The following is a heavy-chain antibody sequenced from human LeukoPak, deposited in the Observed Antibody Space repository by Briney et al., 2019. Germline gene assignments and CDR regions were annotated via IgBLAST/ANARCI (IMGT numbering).Heavy chain of an antibody. Sequence: PSETLSLTCTVSGGSISSYYWSWIRQPPGKGLEWIGYIYYSGSTNYNPSLESRVTISVDTSKNQFSLKLSSVTAADTAVYYCARLNLEDYYYGMDVWGQGTTVTVSS. CDR3: ARLNLEDYYYGMDV. CDR1: GGSISSYY. CDR2: IYYSGST. V-gene: IGHV4-59*08. J-gene: IGHJ6*02.